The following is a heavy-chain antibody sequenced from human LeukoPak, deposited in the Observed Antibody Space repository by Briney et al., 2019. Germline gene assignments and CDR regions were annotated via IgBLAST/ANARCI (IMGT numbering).Heavy chain of an antibody. CDR1: GFTFSNAW. CDR3: TTDGVCSGGSCYLS. J-gene: IGHJ5*02. V-gene: IGHV3-15*01. CDR2: IKSKTDGGTT. Sequence: GGSLRLFCAASGFTFSNAWMSWVRQDPGKGLEWVGRIKSKTDGGTTDYAAPVKGRFTISRDDSKNTLYLQMNSQKTEDTAVYYCTTDGVCSGGSCYLSWGQGTLVTVSS. D-gene: IGHD2-15*01.